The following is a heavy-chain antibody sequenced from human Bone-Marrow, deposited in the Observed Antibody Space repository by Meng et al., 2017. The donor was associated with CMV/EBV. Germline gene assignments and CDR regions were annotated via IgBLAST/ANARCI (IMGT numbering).Heavy chain of an antibody. D-gene: IGHD1-7*01. J-gene: IGHJ6*02. CDR2: IKQDGSEK. V-gene: IGHV3-7*01. Sequence: GESLKISCAVSGFTFRNYWMSWVRQAPGKGLEWVANIKQDGSEKYYVDSVKGRFTISRDNAKNSLYLQMNNLRAEDTAVYYCAREKTGTTYENYYYYYGMDVWGQGTSVTVSS. CDR1: GFTFRNYW. CDR3: AREKTGTTYENYYYYYGMDV.